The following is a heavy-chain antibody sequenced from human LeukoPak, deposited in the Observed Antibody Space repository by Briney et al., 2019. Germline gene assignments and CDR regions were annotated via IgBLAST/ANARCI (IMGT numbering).Heavy chain of an antibody. J-gene: IGHJ3*02. V-gene: IGHV1-2*02. D-gene: IGHD2-2*01. CDR3: ASGEYCSSTSCSPRIDAFDI. CDR1: GYTFTGNY. Sequence: ASVKVSCKASGYTFTGNYMHWVRQAPGQGLEWMGWINPNSGGTNHAQKFQGRVTMTRDTSISTAYMELSRLTSDDTAVYYCASGEYCSSTSCSPRIDAFDIWGQGTMVTVSS. CDR2: INPNSGGT.